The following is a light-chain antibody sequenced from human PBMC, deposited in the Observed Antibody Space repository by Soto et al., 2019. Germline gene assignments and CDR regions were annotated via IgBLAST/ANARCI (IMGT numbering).Light chain of an antibody. CDR1: SSDVGGYNY. CDR2: DVS. V-gene: IGLV2-14*01. CDR3: SSYTSSSTLEV. J-gene: IGLJ1*01. Sequence: QPALTQPASVSGSPGQSITISCTGTSSDVGGYNYVSWYQQHPGKAPKLMIYDVSNRPSGVSNRFSGSKSGNTASLTISGLQAEDEADYYCSSYTSSSTLEVFGTVTKLTVL.